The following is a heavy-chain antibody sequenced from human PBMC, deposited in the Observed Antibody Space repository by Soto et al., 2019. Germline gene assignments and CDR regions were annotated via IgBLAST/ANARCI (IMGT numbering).Heavy chain of an antibody. CDR3: ARDRGWYGRYFDY. CDR2: IIPIFGTA. CDR1: GGTFSSYA. V-gene: IGHV1-69*05. J-gene: IGHJ4*02. Sequence: QVQLVQSGAEVKKPGSSVKVSCKASGGTFSSYAISWVRQAPGQGLEWMGGIIPIFGTANYAQKFQGRVRXTXDXXTSTAYMGLSSLRSEDTAVYYCARDRGWYGRYFDYWGQGTLVTVSS. D-gene: IGHD6-19*01.